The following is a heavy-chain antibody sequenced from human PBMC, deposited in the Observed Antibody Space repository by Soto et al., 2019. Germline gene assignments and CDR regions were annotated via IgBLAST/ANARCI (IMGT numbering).Heavy chain of an antibody. D-gene: IGHD3-10*02. V-gene: IGHV4-34*01. CDR3: ARGGVYVYHY. Sequence: SETLSLTCAVYGGSFSGYYWSWIRQPPGKGLEWIGEINHSGSTNYNPSLKSRVTISVDTSKNQFSLKLSSVTAADTAVYYCARGGVYVYHYWGQGTLVTVSS. J-gene: IGHJ4*02. CDR1: GGSFSGYY. CDR2: INHSGST.